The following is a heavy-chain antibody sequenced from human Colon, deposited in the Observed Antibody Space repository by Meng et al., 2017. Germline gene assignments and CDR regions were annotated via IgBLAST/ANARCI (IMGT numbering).Heavy chain of an antibody. Sequence: QVQLLESGPGLVKPSETLSLTCAVFGGSLSGYYCNWFRQPPGKGLEWIGGSDHFGNTIYNPSLKGRLTISVDTSKNQISLRLTSVIAADTAVYYCVYFWSGYFTSGQGTLVTVSS. D-gene: IGHD3-3*01. CDR1: GGSLSGYY. J-gene: IGHJ5*02. V-gene: IGHV4-34*10. CDR2: SDHFGNT. CDR3: VYFWSGYFT.